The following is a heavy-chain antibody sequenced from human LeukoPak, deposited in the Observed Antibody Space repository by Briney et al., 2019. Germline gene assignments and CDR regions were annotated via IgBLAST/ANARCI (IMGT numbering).Heavy chain of an antibody. CDR3: ARDMTTVTTGRAFDI. J-gene: IGHJ3*02. CDR1: GGSISGYY. D-gene: IGHD4-17*01. CDR2: IYMDGSI. V-gene: IGHV4-4*07. Sequence: SETLSLTCTVSGGSISGYYWSWIRQPAGKGLEWIGRIYMDGSITYNPSLKSRVTMSLDTPKNQFSLKLSSVTAADSAVYYCARDMTTVTTGRAFDIWGQGTMVTVSS.